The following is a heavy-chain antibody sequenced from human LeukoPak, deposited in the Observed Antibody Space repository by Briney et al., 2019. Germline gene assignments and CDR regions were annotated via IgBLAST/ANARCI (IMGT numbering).Heavy chain of an antibody. V-gene: IGHV3-64D*06. CDR2: ISSNGGFT. J-gene: IGHJ4*02. CDR1: GFTFSGYE. CDR3: VKGRQAFFAY. Sequence: GGSLRLSCSASGFTFSGYEMHWVRQAPGKGLEYVSGISSNGGFTYYADSVKGRFTISRDNSKNTLFLQMSSLRAEDTAVYYCVKGRQAFFAYWGQGTLVTVSS.